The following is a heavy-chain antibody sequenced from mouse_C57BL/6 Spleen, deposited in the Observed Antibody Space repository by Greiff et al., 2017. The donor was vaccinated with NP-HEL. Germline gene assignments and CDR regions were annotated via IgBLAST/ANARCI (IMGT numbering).Heavy chain of an antibody. Sequence: EVQLQQSGPELVKPGASVKISCKASGYTFTDYYMNWVKQSHGKSLEWIGDINPNNGGTSYNQKFKGKATLTVDKSSSTAYMELRSLTSVDSAVYYCARTDGSSYYWYFDVWGTGTTVTVSS. CDR3: ARTDGSSYYWYFDV. D-gene: IGHD1-1*01. J-gene: IGHJ1*03. V-gene: IGHV1-26*01. CDR1: GYTFTDYY. CDR2: INPNNGGT.